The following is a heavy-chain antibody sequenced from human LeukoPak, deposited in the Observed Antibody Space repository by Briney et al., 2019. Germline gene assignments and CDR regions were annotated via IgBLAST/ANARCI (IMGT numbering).Heavy chain of an antibody. CDR1: GVSISSSSCY. CDR2: IYYSGST. D-gene: IGHD4-17*01. V-gene: IGHV4-39*01. CDR3: AIENYGDYKSPNWFDP. J-gene: IGHJ5*02. Sequence: SSETLSLTCTVSGVSISSSSCYWGWIRRPPGKGLEWIGSIYYSGSTYYNPSLKSRVTISVDTSKDQFSLKLSSVTAADTAVYYCAIENYGDYKSPNWFDPWGQGTLVTVSS.